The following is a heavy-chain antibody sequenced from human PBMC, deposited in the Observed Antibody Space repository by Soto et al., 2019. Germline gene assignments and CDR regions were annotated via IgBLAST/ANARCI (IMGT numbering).Heavy chain of an antibody. CDR2: IYYSRST. V-gene: IGHV4-61*01. CDR1: GGSVSSGSYY. Sequence: KPSETLSLTCTVSGGSVSSGSYYWSWIRQPPGKGLEWIGYIYYSRSTNYNPSLKSRVTISVDTSKNQFSLKLSSVTAADTAVYYCARGVRWLQLSWFDPWGQGTLVTVSS. CDR3: ARGVRWLQLSWFDP. J-gene: IGHJ5*02. D-gene: IGHD5-12*01.